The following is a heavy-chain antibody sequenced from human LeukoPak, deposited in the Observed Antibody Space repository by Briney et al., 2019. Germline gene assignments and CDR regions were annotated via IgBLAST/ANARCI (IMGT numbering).Heavy chain of an antibody. CDR3: ARTRVVAYCGGDCYSYSFDY. CDR2: IIPIFGTA. Sequence: SVKVSCKASGGTFSSYAISWVRQAPGQGLEWMGGIIPIFGTANYAQKFQGRVTITADESTSTAYMELSSLRSEDTAVYYCARTRVVAYCGGDCYSYSFDYWGQGTLVTVSS. V-gene: IGHV1-69*01. CDR1: GGTFSSYA. J-gene: IGHJ4*02. D-gene: IGHD2-21*02.